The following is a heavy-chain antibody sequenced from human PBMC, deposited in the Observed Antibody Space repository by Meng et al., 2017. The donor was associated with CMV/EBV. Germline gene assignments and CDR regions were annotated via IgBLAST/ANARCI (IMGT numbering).Heavy chain of an antibody. CDR2: ISYDGSNK. CDR1: GFTFSSYA. V-gene: IGHV3-30-3*01. Sequence: GESLKISCAASGFTFSSYAMHWVRQAPGKGLEWVAVISYDGSNKYYADSVKGRFTISRDNSKNTLYLQMNNLRAEDTAVYYCARAMVNDFWSGSIVYYYYGMDVWGQGTTVTVSS. CDR3: ARAMVNDFWSGSIVYYYYGMDV. D-gene: IGHD3-3*01. J-gene: IGHJ6*02.